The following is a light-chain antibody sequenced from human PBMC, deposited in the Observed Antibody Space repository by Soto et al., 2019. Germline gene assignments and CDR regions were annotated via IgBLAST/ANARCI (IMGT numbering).Light chain of an antibody. J-gene: IGKJ4*01. V-gene: IGKV1-5*01. Sequence: IQMTQSPSTLSGSLSHRVPMSCRASQSTSKRLAWYQQKPGTAPKLLIYDASNSESGVPSRFSGSGSGTEFTLTIRSLQPADYATYYCHQYDSYSPLTFGGGTKVDIK. CDR1: QSTSKR. CDR3: HQYDSYSPLT. CDR2: DAS.